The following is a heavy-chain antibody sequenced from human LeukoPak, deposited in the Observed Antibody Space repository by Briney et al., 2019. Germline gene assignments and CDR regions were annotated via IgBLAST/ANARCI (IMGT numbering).Heavy chain of an antibody. CDR2: MNPNSGST. Sequence: ASVKVSCKASGYTFTNYDFNWMRQATGQGLEWMGWMNPNSGSTGYAQKFQGRVTMTRDTSISTAYMELSSLRSEDTAVYYCARDDKAINVVVSYYFDYWGQGTLVTVSS. CDR1: GYTFTNYD. J-gene: IGHJ4*02. D-gene: IGHD2-21*01. V-gene: IGHV1-8*01. CDR3: ARDDKAINVVVSYYFDY.